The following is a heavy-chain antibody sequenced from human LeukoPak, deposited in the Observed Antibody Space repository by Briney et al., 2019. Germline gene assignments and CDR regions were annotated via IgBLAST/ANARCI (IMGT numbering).Heavy chain of an antibody. CDR2: MNPNSGST. CDR1: GYTFTSYD. CDR3: ARVGRGISGLDY. V-gene: IGHV1-8*01. D-gene: IGHD2-15*01. J-gene: IGHJ4*02. Sequence: ASVKVSCKASGYTFTSYDINWVRQATGQGLEWMGWMNPNSGSTGYAQKFQGRVTMTRNTSISTAYMELSSLRSEDTAVYYCARVGRGISGLDYLGEGTLVTVSS.